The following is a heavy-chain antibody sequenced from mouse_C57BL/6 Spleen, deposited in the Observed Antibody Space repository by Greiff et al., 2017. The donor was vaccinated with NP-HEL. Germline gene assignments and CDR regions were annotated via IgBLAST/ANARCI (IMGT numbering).Heavy chain of an antibody. CDR3: ASGFPYAMDY. CDR2: IDPEDGDT. Sequence: VKQRTEQGLEWIGRIDPEDGDTKYAPKFQGKATITADTSSNTAYLQLGILTSEDTAVYYFASGFPYAMDYWGQGTSVTVSS. J-gene: IGHJ4*01. V-gene: IGHV14-2*01.